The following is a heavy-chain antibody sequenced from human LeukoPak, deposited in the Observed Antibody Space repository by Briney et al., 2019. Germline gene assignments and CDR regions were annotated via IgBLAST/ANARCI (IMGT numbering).Heavy chain of an antibody. CDR1: GFTFSSYA. V-gene: IGHV3-23*01. D-gene: IGHD6-13*01. J-gene: IGHJ4*02. CDR3: AKDYYSSSWSLFDY. CDR2: ISGSGGST. Sequence: PGGSLRLSCAASGFTFSSYAMSWVRQAPGKGLEWVSAISGSGGSTYYADSVKGRFTISRDNSKNALYLQMNSLRAEDTAVYYCAKDYYSSSWSLFDYWGQGTLVTVSS.